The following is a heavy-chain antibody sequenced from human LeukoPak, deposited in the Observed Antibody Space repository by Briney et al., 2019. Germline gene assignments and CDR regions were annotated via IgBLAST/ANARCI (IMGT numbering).Heavy chain of an antibody. CDR3: ARDRFWGAFDI. CDR1: GGSIGSYY. D-gene: IGHD3-16*01. V-gene: IGHV4-59*01. J-gene: IGHJ3*02. Sequence: SETLSLTCTVSGGSIGSYYWSWIRQPPGKGLEWIGYIYYSGSTNYNPSLKSRVTISVDTSKNQFSLKLSSVTAADTAVYYCARDRFWGAFDIWGQGTMVTVSS. CDR2: IYYSGST.